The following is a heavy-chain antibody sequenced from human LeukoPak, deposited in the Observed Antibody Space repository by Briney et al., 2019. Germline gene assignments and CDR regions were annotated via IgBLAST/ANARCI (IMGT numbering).Heavy chain of an antibody. J-gene: IGHJ4*02. CDR3: ARDSSSWGGFDY. Sequence: SQTLSLTCTVSGGSISSGDYYWSWIRQPPGKGLEWIGYIYYSGSTYYNPSLKSRVTISVDTFKNQFSLKLSSVTAADTAVYYCARDSSSWGGFDYWGQGTLVTVSS. CDR2: IYYSGST. CDR1: GGSISSGDYY. V-gene: IGHV4-30-4*08. D-gene: IGHD6-13*01.